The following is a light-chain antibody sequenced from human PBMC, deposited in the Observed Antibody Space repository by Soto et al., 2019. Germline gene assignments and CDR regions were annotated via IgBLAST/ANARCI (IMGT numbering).Light chain of an antibody. CDR2: DVS. V-gene: IGLV2-14*01. J-gene: IGLJ1*01. Sequence: QSVLTQPASVSGSPGQSITISCTGTSGDVGGYNYVSWYQQHPGKAPKLMIYDVSNLPSGVSNRFSGSKSGNTASLTISGLQAEDEADYYCGSYTSSSTLVFGTGTQLTVL. CDR1: SGDVGGYNY. CDR3: GSYTSSSTLV.